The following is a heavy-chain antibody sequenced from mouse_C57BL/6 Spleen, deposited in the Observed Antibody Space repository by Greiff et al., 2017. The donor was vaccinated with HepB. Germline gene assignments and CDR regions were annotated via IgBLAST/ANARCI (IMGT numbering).Heavy chain of an antibody. CDR3: ARSIYDYDGGYAMDY. J-gene: IGHJ4*01. V-gene: IGHV1-80*01. CDR1: GYAFSSYW. CDR2: IYPGDGDT. D-gene: IGHD2-4*01. Sequence: QVQLQQSGAELVKPGASVKISCKASGYAFSSYWMNWVKQRPGKGLEWIGQIYPGDGDTNYNGKFKGKATLTADKSSSTAYMQLSSLTSEDSAVYFCARSIYDYDGGYAMDYWGHGTSVTVSS.